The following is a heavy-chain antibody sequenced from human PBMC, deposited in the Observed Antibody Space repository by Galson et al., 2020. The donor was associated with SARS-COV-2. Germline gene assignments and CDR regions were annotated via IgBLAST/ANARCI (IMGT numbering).Heavy chain of an antibody. CDR1: GFTFSSYG. V-gene: IGHV3-30*03. CDR2: ISYDGSNK. Sequence: GESLKISCAASGFTFSSYGMHWVRQAPGKGLEWVAVISYDGSNKYYADSVKGRFTISRDNSKNTLYLQMNSLRAEDTAVYYCARDQAYYDILTGYYPQRYYYYYYGMDVWGQGTTVTVSS. J-gene: IGHJ6*02. D-gene: IGHD3-9*01. CDR3: ARDQAYYDILTGYYPQRYYYYYYGMDV.